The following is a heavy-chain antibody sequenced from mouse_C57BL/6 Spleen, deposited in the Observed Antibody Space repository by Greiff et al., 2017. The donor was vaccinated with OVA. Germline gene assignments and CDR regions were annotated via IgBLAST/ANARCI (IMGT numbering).Heavy chain of an antibody. CDR1: GYTFTDYN. CDR2: INPNNGGT. J-gene: IGHJ3*01. V-gene: IGHV1-18*01. D-gene: IGHD2-4*01. CDR3: ARRDYDYDVGFAY. Sequence: VQLQQSGPELVKPGASVKIPCKASGYTFTDYNMDWVKQSHGKSLEWIGDINPNNGGTIYNQKFKGKATLTVDKSSSTAYMELRSLTSEDTAVYYCARRDYDYDVGFAYWGQGTLVTVSA.